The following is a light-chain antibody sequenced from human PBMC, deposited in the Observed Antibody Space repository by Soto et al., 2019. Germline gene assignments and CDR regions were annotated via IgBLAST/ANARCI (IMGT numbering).Light chain of an antibody. V-gene: IGLV1-40*01. CDR3: QSYDSSLSVNWV. J-gene: IGLJ3*02. CDR2: GNS. CDR1: SSNIGAGYD. Sequence: QLVLTQPPSVSGAPGQRVTISCTGSSSNIGAGYDVHWYQQLPGTAPKLLIYGNSNRPSGVPDRFSGSKSGTSASLAITGLQAEDEADYYCQSYDSSLSVNWVFGGGTQLTVL.